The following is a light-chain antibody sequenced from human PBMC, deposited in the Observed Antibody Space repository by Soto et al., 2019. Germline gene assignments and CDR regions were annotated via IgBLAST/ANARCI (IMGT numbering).Light chain of an antibody. V-gene: IGKV3-20*01. J-gene: IGKJ5*01. CDR2: GAS. CDR1: QSVSSSY. CDR3: QQNGGSPQIT. Sequence: EIVLTQSPGTLSLSPGERATLSCRASQSVSSSYLAWYQQKPGQAPRLLMYGASSRATGIPDRFSGSGSGTDFTLTISRLEPEDFAVYYCQQNGGSPQITFGQGTRLEIK.